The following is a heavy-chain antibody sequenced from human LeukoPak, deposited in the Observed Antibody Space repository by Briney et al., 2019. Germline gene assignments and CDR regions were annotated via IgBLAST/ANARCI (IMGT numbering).Heavy chain of an antibody. V-gene: IGHV1-69*05. CDR3: ARGDYGDYGAFDI. CDR1: GGTFSSFA. CDR2: IIPIFGTA. D-gene: IGHD4-17*01. J-gene: IGHJ3*02. Sequence: GASVTVSCKASGGTFSSFAISWVRQAPGQGLEWMGWIIPIFGTANYAQKFQGSVTITTDESTSTAYMELSSLRSGDTAVYYCARGDYGDYGAFDIWGQGTMVTVSS.